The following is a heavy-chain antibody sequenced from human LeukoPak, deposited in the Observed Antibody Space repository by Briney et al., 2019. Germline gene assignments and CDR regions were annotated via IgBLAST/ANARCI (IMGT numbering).Heavy chain of an antibody. D-gene: IGHD5-24*01. J-gene: IGHJ4*02. CDR2: ISAYNGNT. CDR3: ARGSRDGYNFDY. V-gene: IGHV1-18*04. CDR1: GFTFTSYY. Sequence: ASVKVSCKASGFTFTSYYMHWVRQAPGQGLEWMGWISAYNGNTNYAQKLQGRVTMTTDTSTSTAYMELRSLRSDDTAVYFCARGSRDGYNFDYWGQGTLVTVSS.